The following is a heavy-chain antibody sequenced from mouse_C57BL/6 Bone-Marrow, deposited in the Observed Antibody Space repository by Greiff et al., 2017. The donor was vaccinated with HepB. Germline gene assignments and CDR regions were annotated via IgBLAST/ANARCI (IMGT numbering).Heavy chain of an antibody. J-gene: IGHJ4*01. CDR3: TRENDYDVGYAMDY. CDR1: GFTFSSYA. CDR2: ISSGGDYI. D-gene: IGHD2-4*01. Sequence: EVKLVESGEGLVKPGGSLKLSCAASGFTFSSYAMSWVRQTPEKRLEWVAYISSGGDYIYYADTVKGRFTISRDNARNTLYLQMSSLKSEDTAMYYCTRENDYDVGYAMDYWGQGTSVTVSS. V-gene: IGHV5-9-1*02.